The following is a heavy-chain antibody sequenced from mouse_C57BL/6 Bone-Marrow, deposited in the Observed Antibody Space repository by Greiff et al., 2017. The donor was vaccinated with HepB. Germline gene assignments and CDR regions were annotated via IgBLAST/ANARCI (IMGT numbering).Heavy chain of an antibody. CDR1: GFNIKDDY. CDR2: IDPENGDT. Sequence: VQLQQSGAELVRPGASVKLSCTASGFNIKDDYMHWVKQRPEQGLEWIGWIDPENGDTEYASKFQGKATITADTSSNTAYLQLSSLTSEDTAVYYCTTYGNYDYAMYYWGQGTSVTVSS. J-gene: IGHJ4*01. V-gene: IGHV14-4*01. CDR3: TTYGNYDYAMYY. D-gene: IGHD2-1*01.